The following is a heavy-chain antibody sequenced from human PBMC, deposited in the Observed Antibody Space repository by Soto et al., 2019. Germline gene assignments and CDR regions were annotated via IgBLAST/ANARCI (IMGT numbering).Heavy chain of an antibody. V-gene: IGHV4-39*01. CDR3: ARTRPHFYYDILTGYYEFDY. CDR1: GGSISSSSYY. CDR2: IYYSGST. Sequence: SETLSLTCTVSGGSISSSSYYWGWIRQPPGKGLEWIGSIYYSGSTYYNPSLKSRITISVDTSKNQFSLKLSSVTAADTAVYYCARTRPHFYYDILTGYYEFDYWGQGTLVTVSS. J-gene: IGHJ4*02. D-gene: IGHD3-9*01.